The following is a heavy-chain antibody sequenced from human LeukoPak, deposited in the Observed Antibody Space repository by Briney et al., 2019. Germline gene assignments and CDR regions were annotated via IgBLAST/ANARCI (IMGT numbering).Heavy chain of an antibody. CDR1: GGSFSNYY. V-gene: IGHV3-33*08. CDR3: ARDRDGWTP. CDR2: IWYDGSNK. D-gene: IGHD3/OR15-3a*01. J-gene: IGHJ5*02. Sequence: LSLTCAVYGGSFSNYYWSWIRQPPGKGLEWVAVIWYDGSNKYYADSVKGRFTISRDNSKNTLYLQMNSLRAEDTAVYYCARDRDGWTPWGQGTLVTVSS.